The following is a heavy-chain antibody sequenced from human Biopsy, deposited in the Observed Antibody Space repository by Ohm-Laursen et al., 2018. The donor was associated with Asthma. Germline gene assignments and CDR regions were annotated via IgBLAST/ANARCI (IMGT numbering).Heavy chain of an antibody. Sequence: SVKVSCKTSGYNFISFAIHWVRQAPGQRLEWMGRVNTGNGDTKYSQKFRGRVTITRDTSASTAYMELRSLRSEDTATYYCARTYYDFLTGQVKDVFGVWGQGTMVTVSS. V-gene: IGHV1-3*04. D-gene: IGHD3-9*01. CDR1: GYNFISFA. CDR2: VNTGNGDT. J-gene: IGHJ3*01. CDR3: ARTYYDFLTGQVKDVFGV.